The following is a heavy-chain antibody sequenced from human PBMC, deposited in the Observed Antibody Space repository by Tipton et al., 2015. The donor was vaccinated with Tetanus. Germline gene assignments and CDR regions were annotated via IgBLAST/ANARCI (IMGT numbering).Heavy chain of an antibody. Sequence: TLSLTCTVSGGSISSYYWSWIRQPPGKGLEWTGYIYYSGSTNYNPSLKSRVTISVDTSKNQFSLKLSSVTAADTAVYYCAREGGYVDYYFDYWGQGTLVTVSS. CDR1: GGSISSYY. CDR2: IYYSGST. CDR3: AREGGYVDYYFDY. J-gene: IGHJ4*02. D-gene: IGHD4-17*01. V-gene: IGHV4-59*01.